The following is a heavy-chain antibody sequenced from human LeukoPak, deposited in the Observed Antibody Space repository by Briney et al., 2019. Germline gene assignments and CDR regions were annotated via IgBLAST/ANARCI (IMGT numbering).Heavy chain of an antibody. CDR2: INPNRGGT. Sequence: ASVKVSCKASGYTFTGYYMYWVRQAPGQGLEWMGWINPNRGGTKFAQKFQGRVTMTRDTSISTAYMELNTLRSDDTAMYYCARAAGDYGDYDYFYYMDVWGKGTTVTISS. CDR1: GYTFTGYY. D-gene: IGHD4-17*01. J-gene: IGHJ6*03. V-gene: IGHV1-2*02. CDR3: ARAAGDYGDYDYFYYMDV.